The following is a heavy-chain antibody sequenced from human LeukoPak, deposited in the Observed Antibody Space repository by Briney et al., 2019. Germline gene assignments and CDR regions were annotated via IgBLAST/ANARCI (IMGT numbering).Heavy chain of an antibody. V-gene: IGHV1-18*01. Sequence: ASVKVPCKASGYTLTRYVISWVRQAPGQGLEWMGWINAYNGNTNYAQKLQGRVTMTTDTSTSTAYMELRSLRSDDTAVYYCARDYDLWFEEKMDVWGKGTTVTVSS. CDR3: ARDYDLWFEEKMDV. J-gene: IGHJ6*04. CDR2: INAYNGNT. D-gene: IGHD3-10*01. CDR1: GYTLTRYV.